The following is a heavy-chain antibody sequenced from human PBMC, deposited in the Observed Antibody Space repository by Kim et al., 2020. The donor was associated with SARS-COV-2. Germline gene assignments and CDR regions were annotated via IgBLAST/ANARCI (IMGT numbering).Heavy chain of an antibody. D-gene: IGHD6-19*01. CDR1: GFTFSTYA. CDR3: ARGAAVADTYYFTS. V-gene: IGHV3-23*01. J-gene: IGHJ4*02. Sequence: GGSLRLSCAASGFTFSTYAMSWVRQAPGKGLEWVSSIIDTGDATYYADSVRGPFTISRDNSKKTLFLQINSLRGDDTAIYYCARGAAVADTYYFTSWGQGTLVTVSS. CDR2: IIDTGDAT.